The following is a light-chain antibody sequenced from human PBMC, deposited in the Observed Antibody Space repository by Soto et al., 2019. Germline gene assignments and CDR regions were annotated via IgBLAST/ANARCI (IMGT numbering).Light chain of an antibody. J-gene: IGKJ2*01. CDR3: QQRSNWPPMYT. V-gene: IGKV3-11*01. Sequence: EIVLTQSPATLSLSPGERATLSCRASQSVSSYLAWYQQKPGQAPRLLIYDASNRATGIPARFSGSGSGTDFTLTISCLEPEDFAVYYCQQRSNWPPMYTFGQGTKVDIK. CDR1: QSVSSY. CDR2: DAS.